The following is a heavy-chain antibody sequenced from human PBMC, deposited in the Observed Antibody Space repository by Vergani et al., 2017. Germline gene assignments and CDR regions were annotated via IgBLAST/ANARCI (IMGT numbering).Heavy chain of an antibody. J-gene: IGHJ5*02. Sequence: QVQLVESGGGVVQPGRSLRLSCAASGFTFSSYAMHWVRQAPGKGLEWVAVISYDGSNKYYADSVKGRSTISRDNSKNTLYLQMNSLRAEDTAVYYCARGSGVRWFDPWGQGTLVTVSS. D-gene: IGHD3-10*01. CDR1: GFTFSSYA. CDR2: ISYDGSNK. CDR3: ARGSGVRWFDP. V-gene: IGHV3-30-3*01.